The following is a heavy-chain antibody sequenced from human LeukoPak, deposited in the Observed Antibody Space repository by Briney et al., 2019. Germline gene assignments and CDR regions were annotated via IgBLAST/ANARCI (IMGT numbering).Heavy chain of an antibody. Sequence: GGSLRLSCAASGFTFSSYAMSWGRQAPGKGLEWISYISSSSSYTDYADSVKGRFTISRDNAKSALYLQMNSLRLEDAAVYYCAAGTAADFWGQGTLVTVSS. CDR2: ISSSSSYT. J-gene: IGHJ4*02. V-gene: IGHV3-21*05. D-gene: IGHD6-13*01. CDR3: AAGTAADF. CDR1: GFTFSSYA.